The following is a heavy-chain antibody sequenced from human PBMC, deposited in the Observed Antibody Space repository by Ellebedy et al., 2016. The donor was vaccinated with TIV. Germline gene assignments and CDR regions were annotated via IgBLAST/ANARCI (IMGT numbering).Heavy chain of an antibody. CDR2: INPSGGST. J-gene: IGHJ6*02. D-gene: IGHD3-10*01. CDR1: GYTFTSYY. Sequence: AASVKVSCKASGYTFTSYYMHWVRQAPGQGLEWMGIINPSGGSTSYAQKFQGRVTMTRDTSTSTVYMELSSLRSEDTAVYYCARGGSGTRYYYGMDVWGQGTTVTVSS. CDR3: ARGGSGTRYYYGMDV. V-gene: IGHV1-46*01.